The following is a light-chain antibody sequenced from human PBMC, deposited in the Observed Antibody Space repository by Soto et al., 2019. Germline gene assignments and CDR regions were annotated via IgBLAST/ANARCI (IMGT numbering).Light chain of an antibody. Sequence: QSALTQPPSASGAPGQRVTFPCSGSKSDIGSNYVFWYQQLPGMAPKLLIYRNSQRPSGVPDRFSGSKSGTSASLAISGLRSEDEADYYCTSWHDSLNSHVFGTGTKVTVL. V-gene: IGLV1-47*01. CDR2: RNS. CDR1: KSDIGSNY. J-gene: IGLJ1*01. CDR3: TSWHDSLNSHV.